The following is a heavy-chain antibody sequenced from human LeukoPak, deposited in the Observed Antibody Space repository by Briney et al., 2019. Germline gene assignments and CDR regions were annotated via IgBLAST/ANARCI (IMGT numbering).Heavy chain of an antibody. D-gene: IGHD4-17*01. CDR2: IKQDGSEK. CDR3: AKADGDYAGSLFDY. J-gene: IGHJ4*02. V-gene: IGHV3-7*03. Sequence: GGSLRLSCAASGFTFSSYWMSWVRQAPGKGLEWVANIKQDGSEKYYVDSVKGRFTISRDNAKNSLYLQMNSLRAEDTAVYYCAKADGDYAGSLFDYWGQGTLVTVSS. CDR1: GFTFSSYW.